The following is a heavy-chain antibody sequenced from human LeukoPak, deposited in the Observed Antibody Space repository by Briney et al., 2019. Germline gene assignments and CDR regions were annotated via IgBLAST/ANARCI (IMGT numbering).Heavy chain of an antibody. CDR3: VRHEDGYYDASSGYYFDY. CDR1: GGSFSGYY. V-gene: IGHV4-34*01. D-gene: IGHD3-22*01. CDR2: INHSGST. Sequence: SKTLSLTCAVYGGSFSGYYWSWIRQPPGKGLEWIGEINHSGSTNYNPSLKSRLTISVDTSKNQFSLKLSSVTAADTAVYYCVRHEDGYYDASSGYYFDYWGQGTLVTVSS. J-gene: IGHJ4*02.